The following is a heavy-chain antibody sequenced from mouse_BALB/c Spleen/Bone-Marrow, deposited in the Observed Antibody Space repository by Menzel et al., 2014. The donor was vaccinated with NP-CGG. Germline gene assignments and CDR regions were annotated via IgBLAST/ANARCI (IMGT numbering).Heavy chain of an antibody. CDR1: GYTFSRYG. V-gene: IGHV1-14*01. J-gene: IGHJ4*01. CDR3: ARSGWLLRGYSALDY. CDR2: IPPYNDGT. Sequence: VQLKQSGPELVKPGASVKMSCKASGYTFSRYGMPWVKPTPGQGLEWIGYIPPYNDGTPLNETSEDKATLTSDKSSSTAYMELTSLTSEDSAVYYCARSGWLLRGYSALDYWGPGTSVTVSS. D-gene: IGHD2-3*01.